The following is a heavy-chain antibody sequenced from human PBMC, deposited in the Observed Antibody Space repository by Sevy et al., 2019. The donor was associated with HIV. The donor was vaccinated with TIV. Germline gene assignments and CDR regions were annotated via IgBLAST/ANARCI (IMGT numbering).Heavy chain of an antibody. J-gene: IGHJ4*02. CDR1: GFTFSNYA. V-gene: IGHV3-23*01. D-gene: IGHD2-2*01. CDR2: FSFGCGKI. Sequence: GGSLRLSCAASGFTFSNYAMSWVRQAPGKGLEWVSTFSFGCGKINYADSVKGRFTVSRDNSKNTLYLQINSLRAEDTALYYCAREGCSKPHDYWGQGTLLTVSS. CDR3: AREGCSKPHDY.